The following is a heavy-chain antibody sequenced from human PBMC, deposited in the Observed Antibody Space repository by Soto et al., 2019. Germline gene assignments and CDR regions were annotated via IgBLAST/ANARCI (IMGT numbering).Heavy chain of an antibody. J-gene: IGHJ4*02. D-gene: IGHD1-1*01. V-gene: IGHV3-7*01. CDR2: IKQDGSER. Sequence: EVQLVESGAGLVQPGGSLRLSCAASGLTFSTYWMSWVRQAPGKGLEWVANIKQDGSERYYVDSVKGRFTISRDNAKSSLFLQMNSLRAEDTAVYYCATDSGTSDYWGQGTLVTVSS. CDR1: GLTFSTYW. CDR3: ATDSGTSDY.